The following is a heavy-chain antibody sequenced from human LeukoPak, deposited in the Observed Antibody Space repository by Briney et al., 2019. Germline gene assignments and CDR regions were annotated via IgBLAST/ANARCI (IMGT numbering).Heavy chain of an antibody. J-gene: IGHJ6*02. Sequence: GGSLRLSCAAPGFTLNGYWMDWVRQAPGKGLVWVSRINSDGSTTSYADSVKGRFTVSRDNFQNTLYLQMNSLRAEDTAVYYCARVGSYYDMDVWGPGTTVTVSS. CDR1: GFTLNGYW. CDR3: ARVGSYYDMDV. D-gene: IGHD3-10*01. CDR2: INSDGSTT. V-gene: IGHV3-74*01.